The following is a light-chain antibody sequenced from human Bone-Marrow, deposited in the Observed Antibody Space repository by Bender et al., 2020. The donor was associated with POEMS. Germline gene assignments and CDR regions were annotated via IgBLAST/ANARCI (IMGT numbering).Light chain of an antibody. V-gene: IGLV2-14*02. CDR1: SSDVGNYNF. CDR2: EGS. CDR3: SSYTSSTTVV. Sequence: QSVLTQPPSASGTPGQRVTISCSGTSSDVGNYNFVSWYQQHPGKAPKLMIYEGSKRPSGVSNRFSGAKSGNTASLTISGLQAEDDADYYCSSYTSSTTVVFGSGAKVTVL. J-gene: IGLJ1*01.